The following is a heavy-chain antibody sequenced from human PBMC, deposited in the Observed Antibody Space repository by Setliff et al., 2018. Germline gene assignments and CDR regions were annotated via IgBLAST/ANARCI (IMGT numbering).Heavy chain of an antibody. CDR3: ARDTGVRGQENTGYYGGGFAY. CDR2: INTKTGKP. Sequence: RASVKVSCKASRYTFNSYAMNWVRQAPGQGLEWMRWINTKTGKPTYAQAFRGRLVFSLDTSVSTAYLQITSLKAEDTAVYYCARDTGVRGQENTGYYGGGFAYWGQGTLVTVSS. D-gene: IGHD2-8*02. V-gene: IGHV7-4-1*02. CDR1: RYTFNSYA. J-gene: IGHJ4*02.